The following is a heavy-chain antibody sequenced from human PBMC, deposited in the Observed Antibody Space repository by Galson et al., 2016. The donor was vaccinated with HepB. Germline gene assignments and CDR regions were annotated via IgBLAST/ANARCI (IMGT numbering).Heavy chain of an antibody. CDR2: IWYDGSHQ. CDR3: ARDSALGYCSGDGCYFDY. J-gene: IGHJ4*02. V-gene: IGHV3-33*01. D-gene: IGHD2-15*01. CDR1: GFTFSSYG. Sequence: SLRLSCAASGFTFSSYGMHWLRQAPGKGLERVAVIWYDGSHQKYIESVKGRFTISRDNSKDTLYLQMSRLRAEDTAVYYCARDSALGYCSGDGCYFDYWGRGTLVTVST.